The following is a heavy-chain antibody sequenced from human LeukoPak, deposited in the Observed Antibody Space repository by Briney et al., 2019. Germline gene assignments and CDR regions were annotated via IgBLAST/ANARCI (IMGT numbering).Heavy chain of an antibody. CDR1: GFTFRSYE. V-gene: IGHV3-48*03. CDR2: ISGDGRII. CDR3: ARDPGNYYDSNDFDY. D-gene: IGHD3-22*01. J-gene: IGHJ4*02. Sequence: GESLRLSCEGSGFTFRSYEMNWVRQVPGKGLEWVSYISGDGRIIYYADSVQGRFTISRDNAKKTLYLHMYSLRAEDTAVYYCARDPGNYYDSNDFDYWGQGVSVTVSS.